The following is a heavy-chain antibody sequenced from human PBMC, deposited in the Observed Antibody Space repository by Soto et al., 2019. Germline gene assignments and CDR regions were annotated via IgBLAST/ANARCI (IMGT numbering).Heavy chain of an antibody. CDR2: IYYSRST. CDR1: GGSVSSSY. J-gene: IGHJ4*02. CDR3: ARVFGNFWSGYHIDY. Sequence: TSETLSLTCTFSGGSVSSSYWTWIRQPPGKGLEWIGHIYYSRSTYYNSSLKSRVTISVDTSKNQFSLNLSSVTAADTAVYYCARVFGNFWSGYHIDYWGQGTLVTVS. V-gene: IGHV4-59*02. D-gene: IGHD3-3*01.